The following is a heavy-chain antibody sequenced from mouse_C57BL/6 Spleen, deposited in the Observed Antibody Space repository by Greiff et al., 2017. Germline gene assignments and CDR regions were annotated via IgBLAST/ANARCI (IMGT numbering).Heavy chain of an antibody. V-gene: IGHV1-26*01. J-gene: IGHJ4*01. CDR1: GYTFTDYD. CDR2: INPNNGGT. D-gene: IGHD2-5*01. CDR3: ARTDSNYAMDY. Sequence: VQLQQSGPELVKPGASVKISCTASGYTFTDYDMNWVKQSHGKSLEWIGDINPNNGGTSYNQKFKGKATLTVDKSSSTAYMELRSLTSEDSAVYYCARTDSNYAMDYWGQGTSVTVSS.